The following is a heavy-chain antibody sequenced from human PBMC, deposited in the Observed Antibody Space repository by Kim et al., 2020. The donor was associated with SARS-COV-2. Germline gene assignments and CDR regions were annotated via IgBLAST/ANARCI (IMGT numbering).Heavy chain of an antibody. Sequence: SVKVSCKPSGGTFSSYAISWVRQAPGQGLEWMGGIIPIFGTANYAQKFQGRVTITADESTSTAYMELSSLRSEDTAVYYCARELGRGYSYGYYYYYGMDVWGQGTTVTVSS. J-gene: IGHJ6*02. V-gene: IGHV1-69*13. CDR3: ARELGRGYSYGYYYYYGMDV. D-gene: IGHD5-18*01. CDR1: GGTFSSYA. CDR2: IIPIFGTA.